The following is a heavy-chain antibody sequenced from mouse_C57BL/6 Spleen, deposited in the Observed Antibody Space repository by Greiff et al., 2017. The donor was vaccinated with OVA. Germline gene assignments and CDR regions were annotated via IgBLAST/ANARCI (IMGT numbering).Heavy chain of an antibody. V-gene: IGHV5-17*01. CDR2: ISSGSSTI. J-gene: IGHJ3*01. CDR1: GFTFSDYG. Sequence: DVQLVESGGGLVKPGGSLKLSCAASGFTFSDYGMHWVRQAPEKGLEWVAYISSGSSTIYYADTVKGRFTISRDNAKNTLFLQMTSLRSEDTAMYYCARWIYYDYDEGFAYWGQGTLVTVSA. CDR3: ARWIYYDYDEGFAY. D-gene: IGHD2-4*01.